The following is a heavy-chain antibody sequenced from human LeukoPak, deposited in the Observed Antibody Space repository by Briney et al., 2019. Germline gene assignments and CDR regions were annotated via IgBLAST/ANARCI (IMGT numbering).Heavy chain of an antibody. CDR2: IKQDGSEK. J-gene: IGHJ3*02. CDR1: GFTFSSYW. Sequence: GGSLRLSCAASGFTFSSYWMSWVRQAPGKGLEWVANIKQDGSEKYYVDSVKGRFTISRDNAKNSLYLQMNSLSAEDTAVYYCARDSIRAARPSAFDIWGQGTMVTVSS. D-gene: IGHD6-6*01. V-gene: IGHV3-7*01. CDR3: ARDSIRAARPSAFDI.